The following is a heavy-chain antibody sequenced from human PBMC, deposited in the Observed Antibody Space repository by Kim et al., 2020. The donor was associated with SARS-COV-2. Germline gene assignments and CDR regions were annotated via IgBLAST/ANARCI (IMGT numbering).Heavy chain of an antibody. V-gene: IGHV3-23*01. D-gene: IGHD6-13*01. CDR3: AKDGGAAAGTGTDY. J-gene: IGHJ4*02. Sequence: ADSVKGRFTISRDNSKNTLYQQMNSLRAEDTAVYYCAKDGGAAAGTGTDYWGQGTLVTVSS.